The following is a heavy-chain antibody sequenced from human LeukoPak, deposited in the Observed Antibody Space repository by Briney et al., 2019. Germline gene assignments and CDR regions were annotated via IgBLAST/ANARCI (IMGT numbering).Heavy chain of an antibody. J-gene: IGHJ4*02. CDR2: INWNGVST. Sequence: PGGSLRLSCAASGFTFDDYGTSWVRQAPGKGLEWVSGINWNGVSTGYADSVKGRFTISRDNAKNPLYLQMNSLRAEDTALYYCARAIYGGSYGYWGQGTLVTVSS. CDR1: GFTFDDYG. V-gene: IGHV3-20*04. D-gene: IGHD1-26*01. CDR3: ARAIYGGSYGY.